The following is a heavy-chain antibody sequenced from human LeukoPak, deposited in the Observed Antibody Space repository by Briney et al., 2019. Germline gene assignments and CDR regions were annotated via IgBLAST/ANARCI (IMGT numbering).Heavy chain of an antibody. CDR2: FSWNSGSL. D-gene: IGHD3-10*01. V-gene: IGHV3-9*01. Sequence: GRSQSLLCTASRFPFYEFAMHCVRQATGKGLVWLSGFSWNSGSLGYADSVKGRFTISRDNAKNSLYLQMNSLRAEDTALYYCAKDMGLFYGSGIRGSPYYFDYWGQGTLVTVSS. CDR1: RFPFYEFA. CDR3: AKDMGLFYGSGIRGSPYYFDY. J-gene: IGHJ4*02.